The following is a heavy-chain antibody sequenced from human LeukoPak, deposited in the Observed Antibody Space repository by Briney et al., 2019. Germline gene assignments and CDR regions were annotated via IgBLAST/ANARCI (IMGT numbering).Heavy chain of an antibody. CDR2: ISGSGGST. V-gene: IGHV3-23*01. J-gene: IGHJ4*02. D-gene: IGHD3-22*01. CDR1: GFTFSSYT. CDR3: AKDLSGYYYGDDY. Sequence: GGSLRLSCAASGFTFSSYTMNWVRQAPGKGLEWVSAISGSGGSTYYADSVKGRFTISRDNSKNTLYLQMNSLRAEDTAVYYCAKDLSGYYYGDDYWGQGTLVTVSS.